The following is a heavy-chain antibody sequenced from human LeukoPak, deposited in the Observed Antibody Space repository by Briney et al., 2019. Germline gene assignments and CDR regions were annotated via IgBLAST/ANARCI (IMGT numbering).Heavy chain of an antibody. V-gene: IGHV1-2*02. Sequence: ASVKVSCKASVYTFTGYYMYWVRQAPGKGLEWMGWINPNSGGTNYAQRFQGRVTMTRDTSISTAYMRLSRLRSDDTAVYYCARGSGELNYWGQGTLVTVSS. CDR1: VYTFTGYY. J-gene: IGHJ4*02. CDR2: INPNSGGT. D-gene: IGHD3-10*01. CDR3: ARGSGELNY.